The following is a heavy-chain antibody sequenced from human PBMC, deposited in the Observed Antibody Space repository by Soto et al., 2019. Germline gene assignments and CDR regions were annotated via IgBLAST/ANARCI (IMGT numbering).Heavy chain of an antibody. V-gene: IGHV3-23*01. CDR2: VSGGSGVT. J-gene: IGHJ4*02. CDR3: AKWNGYGDY. Sequence: EVQLLESGGGLVQPGGSLRLSCAVSGFSFSTYGVTWVRQAPGKGLEWVSGVSGGSGVTHYADSVKGRFTITGDNSKNTVYLHMNSLRVEDSAVYYCAKWNGYGDYWGQGTLVTVSS. D-gene: IGHD1-1*01. CDR1: GFSFSTYG.